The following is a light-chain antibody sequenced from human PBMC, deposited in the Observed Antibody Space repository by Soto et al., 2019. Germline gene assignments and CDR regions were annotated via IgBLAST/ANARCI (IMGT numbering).Light chain of an antibody. J-gene: IGKJ4*01. V-gene: IGKV3-11*01. Sequence: EIVLTQSPATLSLSPGERATLSCRASQSVSRYLAWYQQKPGQAPRLLIYDASNTATGIPDRFSGSGSGTDFTLPISSLEPEDFAVYYCQHRANWPLTFGGGTKVEIK. CDR3: QHRANWPLT. CDR1: QSVSRY. CDR2: DAS.